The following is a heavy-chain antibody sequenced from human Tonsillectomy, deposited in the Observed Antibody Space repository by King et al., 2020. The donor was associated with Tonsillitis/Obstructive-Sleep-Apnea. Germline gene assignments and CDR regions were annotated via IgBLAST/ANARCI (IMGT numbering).Heavy chain of an antibody. Sequence: VQLVESGGGLVKPGGSLRLSCAASGFTFSNAWMNWVRQAPGKGLEWVGRIKSKTDGGTTDYAAPVKGRFTISRDDSKNTPYLQMNSLKTEDTAVYYCTTDQSLRYFDWLQLDYWGQGTLVTVSS. CDR2: IKSKTDGGTT. J-gene: IGHJ4*02. CDR3: TTDQSLRYFDWLQLDY. V-gene: IGHV3-15*07. CDR1: GFTFSNAW. D-gene: IGHD3-9*01.